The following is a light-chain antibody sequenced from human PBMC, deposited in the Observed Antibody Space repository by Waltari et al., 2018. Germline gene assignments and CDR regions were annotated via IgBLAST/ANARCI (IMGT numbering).Light chain of an antibody. CDR2: QAS. CDR1: RTINSC. V-gene: IGKV1-5*03. CDR3: QRYNSYPYT. J-gene: IGKJ2*01. Sequence: DIQVTQSPSTLSASVGDRVTITCRASRTINSCLAWYQQKPGRAPQLLIYQASSLQSGVPSRFSGSGSGTEFTLTISSLQPEDFATYYCQRYNSYPYTFGQGTRLEIK.